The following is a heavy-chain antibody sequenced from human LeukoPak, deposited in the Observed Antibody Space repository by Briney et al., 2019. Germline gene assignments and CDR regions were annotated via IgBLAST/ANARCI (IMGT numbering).Heavy chain of an antibody. J-gene: IGHJ1*01. V-gene: IGHV3-30-3*01. CDR1: GFTFSSYA. CDR2: ISYDGSNK. CDR3: ARGPYCSSTSCRHLPEYFQH. D-gene: IGHD2-2*01. Sequence: GGSLRLSCAASGFTFSSYAMHWVRQAPGKGLEWVAVISYDGSNKYYADSVKGRFTISRDNSKNTLYLQINSLRAEDTAVYYCARGPYCSSTSCRHLPEYFQHWGQGTLVTVSS.